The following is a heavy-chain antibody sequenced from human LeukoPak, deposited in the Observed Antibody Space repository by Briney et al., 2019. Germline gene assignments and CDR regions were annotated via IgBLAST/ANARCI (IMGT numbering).Heavy chain of an antibody. CDR1: GNSVSTNSAA. CDR2: TYYRSRWYN. D-gene: IGHD7-27*01. J-gene: IGHJ6*02. Sequence: PSQTLTPPCAILGNSVSTNSAAGSSISQSPSRGLEWLCRTYYRSRWYNDHAESVKRRITIKSDTPNNQFSPPLKSVTPEDTAVYYCARDRDLGNYYDGMVVWGQGTTVTVSS. V-gene: IGHV6-1*01. CDR3: ARDRDLGNYYDGMVV.